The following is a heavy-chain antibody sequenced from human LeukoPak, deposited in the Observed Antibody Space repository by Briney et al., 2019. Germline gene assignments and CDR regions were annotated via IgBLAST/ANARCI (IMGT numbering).Heavy chain of an antibody. CDR3: AKGGQIAAAGPGFDY. Sequence: GGSLRLSCAASGFTFSSYSMNWVRQAPGKGLEWVSSISSSSSYIYYADSVKGRFTISRDNAKNSLYLQMNSLRAEDTAVYYCAKGGQIAAAGPGFDYWGQGTLVTVSS. D-gene: IGHD6-13*01. J-gene: IGHJ4*02. V-gene: IGHV3-21*04. CDR2: ISSSSSYI. CDR1: GFTFSSYS.